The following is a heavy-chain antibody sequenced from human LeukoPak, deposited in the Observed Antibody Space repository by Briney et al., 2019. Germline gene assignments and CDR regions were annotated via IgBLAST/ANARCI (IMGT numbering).Heavy chain of an antibody. CDR2: ISGSGGST. J-gene: IGHJ4*02. D-gene: IGHD3/OR15-3a*01. Sequence: PGGSLRLSCAASGFTFSSYAMSWVRQAPGKGLEWVSAISGSGGSTYYADSVKGRFTISRDNAQNTLYLQMNSLRAEDTAVYYCARGAWTAYYLDYWGQGTLVTVSS. V-gene: IGHV3-23*01. CDR1: GFTFSSYA. CDR3: ARGAWTAYYLDY.